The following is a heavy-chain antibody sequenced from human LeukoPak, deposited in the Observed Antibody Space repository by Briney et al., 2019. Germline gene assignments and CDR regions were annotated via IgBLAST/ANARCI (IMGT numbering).Heavy chain of an antibody. J-gene: IGHJ6*03. Sequence: GGSLRLSCAASGFTFSSYWMSWVRQAAGEGLERVANIKQDGSEKYYVDSVKGRFTISRDNAKNSLCLQMNSLRAEDTAVYYCARLLKQQLNPYYYYMDVWGKGTTVTVSS. D-gene: IGHD6-13*01. CDR2: IKQDGSEK. CDR3: ARLLKQQLNPYYYYMDV. CDR1: GFTFSSYW. V-gene: IGHV3-7*01.